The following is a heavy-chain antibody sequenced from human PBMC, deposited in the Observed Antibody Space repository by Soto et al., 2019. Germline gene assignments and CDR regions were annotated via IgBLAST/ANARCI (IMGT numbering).Heavy chain of an antibody. CDR2: NNHSGST. J-gene: IGHJ4*02. Sequence: QVQLQQWGAGLLKPSETLSLTCAVYGGSFSGYYWSWIRQPPGKGLEWIGENNHSGSTNYNPSLKSRVNISVDTSKNQFSLKLSSVTATDTAVYYCARRPYDYWGQGTLVTVSS. V-gene: IGHV4-34*01. CDR1: GGSFSGYY. CDR3: ARRPYDY.